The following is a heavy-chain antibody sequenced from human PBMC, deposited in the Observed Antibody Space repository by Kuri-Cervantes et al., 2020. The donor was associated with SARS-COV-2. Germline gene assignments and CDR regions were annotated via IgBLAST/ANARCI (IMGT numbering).Heavy chain of an antibody. CDR2: IRGGGYTT. CDR3: AKDPNGDYVGAFDF. CDR1: GFTFSRYA. J-gene: IGHJ3*01. D-gene: IGHD4-17*01. Sequence: GGSLRLSCAPSGFTFSRYAMIWVRQAPGKGLEWISAIRGGGYTTYYADSVKGRFTISRDNFKNPLYLQMNNLRAEDTAVYYCAKDPNGDYVGAFDFWGQGTLVTVSS. V-gene: IGHV3-23*01.